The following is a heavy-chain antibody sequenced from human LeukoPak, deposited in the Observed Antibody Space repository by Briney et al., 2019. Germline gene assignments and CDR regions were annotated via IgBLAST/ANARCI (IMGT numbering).Heavy chain of an antibody. CDR2: IYYSGST. CDR1: GGSISSSSYY. J-gene: IGHJ4*02. Sequence: PSETLSLTCTVSGGSISSSSYYWGWIRQPPGKGLECIGSIYYSGSTYYNPSLKSRVTISVDTSKNQFSLKLNSVTAADTAVYYCASGTSWEPNYFDYWGQGTLVTVSS. V-gene: IGHV4-39*01. D-gene: IGHD7-27*01. CDR3: ASGTSWEPNYFDY.